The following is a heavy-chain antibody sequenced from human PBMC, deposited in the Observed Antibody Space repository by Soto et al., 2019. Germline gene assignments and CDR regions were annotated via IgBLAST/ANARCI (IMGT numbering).Heavy chain of an antibody. Sequence: ASVKVSCKASGYTFTVYYMHWVRQAPGQGLEWMGWINPNSGGTNYAQKFQGWVTMTRDTSISTAYMELSRLRSDDTAVYYCARTYHYGSGSYSFDPWGQGTLVTVSS. J-gene: IGHJ5*02. CDR3: ARTYHYGSGSYSFDP. CDR1: GYTFTVYY. D-gene: IGHD3-10*01. CDR2: INPNSGGT. V-gene: IGHV1-2*04.